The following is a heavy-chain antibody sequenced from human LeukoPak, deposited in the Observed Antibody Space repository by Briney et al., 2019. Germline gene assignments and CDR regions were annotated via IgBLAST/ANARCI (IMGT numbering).Heavy chain of an antibody. CDR1: GFTFDDYA. CDR3: AKEDYGDYAIDY. V-gene: IGHV3-9*01. J-gene: IGHJ4*02. CDR2: ISWNSGSI. Sequence: GRSLRLSCAASGFTFDDYAMHWVRQAPGKGLEWVSGISWNSGSIGYADSVKGRFTISRDNAKNSLYLQMNSLRAEDTALYYCAKEDYGDYAIDYWGQGTLVTVSS. D-gene: IGHD4-17*01.